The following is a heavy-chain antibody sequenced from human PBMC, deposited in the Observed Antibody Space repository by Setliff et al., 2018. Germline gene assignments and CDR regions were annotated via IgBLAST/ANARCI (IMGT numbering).Heavy chain of an antibody. J-gene: IGHJ1*01. CDR2: IGGRGIST. D-gene: IGHD3-3*01. V-gene: IGHV3-23*01. CDR1: GFTFRSYW. Sequence: GGSLRLSCAASGFTFRSYWMSWVRQAPGKGLEWVAGIGGRGISTYYADSAKGRFIIPRDNSENTLYLQMNRLRAEDTAVYYCARDILQFLEWPQYFQHWGQGILVTVSS. CDR3: ARDILQFLEWPQYFQH.